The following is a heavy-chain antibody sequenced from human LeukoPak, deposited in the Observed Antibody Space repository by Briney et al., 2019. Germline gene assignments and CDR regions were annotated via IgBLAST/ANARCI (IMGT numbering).Heavy chain of an antibody. V-gene: IGHV4-38-2*02. Sequence: SETLSLTCTVSGYSISSGYYWGWIRQPPGKGLEWIGSIYHSGSTYYNPSLKSRVTISVDTSKNQFSLKLSSVTAADTAVYYCARGPGGGYYFDYWGQGTLVTVSS. CDR1: GYSISSGYY. D-gene: IGHD3-16*01. J-gene: IGHJ4*02. CDR3: ARGPGGGYYFDY. CDR2: IYHSGST.